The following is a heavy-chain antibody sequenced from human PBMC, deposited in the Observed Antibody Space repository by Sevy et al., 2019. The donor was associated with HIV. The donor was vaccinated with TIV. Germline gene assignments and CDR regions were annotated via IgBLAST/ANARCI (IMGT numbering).Heavy chain of an antibody. CDR3: ARGPDGSGSHWASDYFQH. CDR1: GFTFSHYA. CDR2: ISHDGSNK. D-gene: IGHD3-10*01. Sequence: GGSLRLSCAPSGFTFSHYAMHWVRQAPGKGLDWVAVISHDGSNKYYADSVKGRFTISRDTSKNILYLRMNSLRFEDTAVYYCARGPDGSGSHWASDYFQHWGQGTLVTVSS. V-gene: IGHV3-30-3*01. J-gene: IGHJ1*01.